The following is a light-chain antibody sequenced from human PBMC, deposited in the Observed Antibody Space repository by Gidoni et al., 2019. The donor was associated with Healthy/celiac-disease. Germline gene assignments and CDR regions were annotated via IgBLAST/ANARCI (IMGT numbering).Light chain of an antibody. CDR1: QSVSSS. V-gene: IGKV3-11*01. Sequence: EIVVTQSPATLSLSPGERATLSCRASQSVSSSLAWYQQKPGQAPRLLIYYASNRATGIPARFSGSGSGTDFTLTISSLEPEDFAVYYCQQRSNWPRTFGQGTKVEIK. CDR2: YAS. CDR3: QQRSNWPRT. J-gene: IGKJ1*01.